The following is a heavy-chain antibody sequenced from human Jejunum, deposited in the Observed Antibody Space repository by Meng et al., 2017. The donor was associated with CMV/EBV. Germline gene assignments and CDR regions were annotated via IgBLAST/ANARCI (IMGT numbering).Heavy chain of an antibody. Sequence: CDSVSSSSYFWSCIRQPPGKGLQYIGFVYYSGSTNSNPSLRGRVTISIDTSKNQFSLKLRSVTAADTAVYYCAREELGTSSNYFDSWGQGTLVTVSS. V-gene: IGHV4-61*01. CDR2: VYYSGST. CDR3: AREELGTSSNYFDS. D-gene: IGHD2/OR15-2a*01. CDR1: CDSVSSSSYF. J-gene: IGHJ4*02.